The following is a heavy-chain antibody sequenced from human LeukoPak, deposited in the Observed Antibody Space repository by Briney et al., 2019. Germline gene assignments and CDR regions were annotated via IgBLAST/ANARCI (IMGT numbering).Heavy chain of an antibody. CDR2: IPYTGRP. D-gene: IGHD4-17*01. CDR3: AREGARSTVTLNAFDI. V-gene: IGHV4-39*07. J-gene: IGHJ3*02. CDR1: GDSITSDSYF. Sequence: SETLSLTCTVSGDSITSDSYFWAWIRQSPGKGLEWIGSIPYTGRPYCNPSLKSRAAISVDTSKNQFSLKFNSVTAADTAVYYCAREGARSTVTLNAFDIWGHGTMVTVSS.